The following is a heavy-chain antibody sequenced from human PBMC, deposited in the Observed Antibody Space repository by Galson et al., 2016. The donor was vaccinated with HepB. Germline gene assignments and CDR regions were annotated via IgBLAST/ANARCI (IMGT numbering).Heavy chain of an antibody. CDR3: AKDRDSIGIDAFDI. Sequence: SLRLSCAASGFTFEDYAMHWVRQAPGKGLEWVSGISWNGDSITSADSVKGRFTISRDNAENSLYLQMSSLKAEDTALYYCAKDRDSIGIDAFDIWGRGTMVTVSS. CDR2: ISWNGDSI. J-gene: IGHJ3*02. CDR1: GFTFEDYA. V-gene: IGHV3-9*01. D-gene: IGHD3-22*01.